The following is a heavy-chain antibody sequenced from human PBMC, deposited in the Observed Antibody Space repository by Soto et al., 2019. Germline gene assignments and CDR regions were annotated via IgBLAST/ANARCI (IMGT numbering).Heavy chain of an antibody. V-gene: IGHV3-23*01. CDR3: AKVRGVLRAWYFDR. Sequence: EVQLLESGGDLVQPGGSLRLSCAASGFSFSSYAMGWVRQTQGKGLEWVSALAGRSSKTWYADSVKGRFTISRDNSKNTLYLKMTGLRAEDKAVYYCAKVRGVLRAWYFDRWGRVTLVTVSS. CDR2: LAGRSSKT. D-gene: IGHD3-10*01. CDR1: GFSFSSYA. J-gene: IGHJ2*01.